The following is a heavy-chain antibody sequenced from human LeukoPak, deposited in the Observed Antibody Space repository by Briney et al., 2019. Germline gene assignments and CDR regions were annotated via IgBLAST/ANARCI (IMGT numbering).Heavy chain of an antibody. J-gene: IGHJ4*02. CDR1: GFTFSNHC. CDR3: ARVADGDKYGGRDY. CDR2: ICPDGTVT. Sequence: GGSLRVSCAASGFTFSNHCMHWVRQIPGKGLVWVSRICPDGTVTNYADSVKGRFTISRDNAKDTLYLQMNSLRVEDTAVYYCARVADGDKYGGRDYWGQGALVIVSS. D-gene: IGHD5-24*01. V-gene: IGHV3-74*01.